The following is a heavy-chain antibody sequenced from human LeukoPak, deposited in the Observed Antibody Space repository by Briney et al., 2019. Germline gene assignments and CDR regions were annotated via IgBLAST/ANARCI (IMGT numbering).Heavy chain of an antibody. V-gene: IGHV1-46*01. CDR1: GYTFTSYY. Sequence: ASVKVSCKASGYTFTSYYMHWVRQAPGQGLEWMGIINPSGGSTSYAQKFQGRVTMTRDTSTSTVYMELSSLRSEDTAVYYCARVRSGWNGATYYYGMDVWGQGTTVTVSS. J-gene: IGHJ6*02. CDR3: ARVRSGWNGATYYYGMDV. CDR2: INPSGGST. D-gene: IGHD6-19*01.